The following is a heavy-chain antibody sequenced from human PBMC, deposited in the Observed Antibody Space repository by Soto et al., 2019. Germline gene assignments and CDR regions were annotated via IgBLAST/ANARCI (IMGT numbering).Heavy chain of an antibody. CDR3: ARDKMIDDFGLGTYDY. V-gene: IGHV1-18*04. CDR2: ISGYNGKT. D-gene: IGHD3-10*01. Sequence: QVPLVQSGAEVKKPGASFKVSCKTSGYTFTSFGVSWVRQAPGQGLEWMGWISGYNGKTKYAQTLQGRVTMTADTSTSTVYMELRGLRSDDAAVYFCARDKMIDDFGLGTYDYWGQGTTVTVTS. CDR1: GYTFTSFG. J-gene: IGHJ4*02.